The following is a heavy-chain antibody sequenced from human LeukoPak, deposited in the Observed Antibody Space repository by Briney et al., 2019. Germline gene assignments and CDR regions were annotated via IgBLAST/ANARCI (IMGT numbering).Heavy chain of an antibody. CDR2: INSGGST. CDR1: GFTVSSDF. J-gene: IGHJ6*03. V-gene: IGHV3-53*01. D-gene: IGHD3-10*01. Sequence: GGSLRLSCAASGFTVSSDFMSWVRQAPGKGLEWVALINSGGSTYYADSVKGRFTISRDNSKNTLNFQMNNLRAEDTAVYYCASGSGSYRTPYYYMDVWGTGTTVTVS. CDR3: ASGSGSYRTPYYYMDV.